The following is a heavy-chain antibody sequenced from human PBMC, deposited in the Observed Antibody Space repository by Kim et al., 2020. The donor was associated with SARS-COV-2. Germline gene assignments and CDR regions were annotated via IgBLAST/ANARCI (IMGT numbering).Heavy chain of an antibody. CDR2: INPSGGST. V-gene: IGHV1-46*01. CDR3: AKTIVVVPAAIAWDYYGMDV. D-gene: IGHD2-2*02. CDR1: GYTFTSYY. Sequence: ASVKVSCKASGYTFTSYYMHWVRQAPGQGLEWMGIINPSGGSTSYAQKFQGRVTMTRDTSTSTVYMELSSLTSEDTAVYYCAKTIVVVPAAIAWDYYGMDVWGQGTTVTVSS. J-gene: IGHJ6*02.